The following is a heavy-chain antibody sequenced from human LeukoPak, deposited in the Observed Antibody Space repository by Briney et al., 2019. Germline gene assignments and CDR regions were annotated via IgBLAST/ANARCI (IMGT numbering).Heavy chain of an antibody. V-gene: IGHV1-18*01. CDR2: ISAYNGNT. J-gene: IGHJ6*02. CDR3: ARADSNYDYYYYYGMDV. Sequence: EASVKVSCKASGYTFTSYGISWVRQAPGQGLEWMGWISAYNGNTNYAQKFQGRVTITADKSTSTAYMELSSLRSEDTAVYYCARADSNYDYYYYYGMDVWGQGTTVTVSS. D-gene: IGHD4-4*01. CDR1: GYTFTSYG.